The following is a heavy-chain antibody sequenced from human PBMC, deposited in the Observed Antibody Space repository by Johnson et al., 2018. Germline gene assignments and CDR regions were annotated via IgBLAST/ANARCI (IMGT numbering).Heavy chain of an antibody. Sequence: VQLVQSGGGSVQPGRSLRLSCAASGFTFDDYAMHWVRQAPGKGLEWVSGINWNSGSVAYAASVKGRFTISRDNAKYSLFLQMNSVRAEDTALYFCAKDGDPLMTTEPIAYYYYGMDVWGQGTTVTVSS. CDR3: AKDGDPLMTTEPIAYYYYGMDV. V-gene: IGHV3-9*01. CDR1: GFTFDDYA. CDR2: INWNSGSV. D-gene: IGHD1-14*01. J-gene: IGHJ6*02.